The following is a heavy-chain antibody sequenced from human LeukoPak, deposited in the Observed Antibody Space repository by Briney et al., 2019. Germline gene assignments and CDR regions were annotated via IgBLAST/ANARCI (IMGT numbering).Heavy chain of an antibody. D-gene: IGHD4-17*01. CDR3: ARGNDYGDPQLDAFDY. CDR1: GYTFNKYA. V-gene: IGHV1-3*01. J-gene: IGHJ4*02. CDR2: INAGNDKT. Sequence: ASVKVSCKASGYTFNKYAMHWVRQAPGQRLEWMGWINAGNDKTKYSQKFQDRVTIIRDTSASTAYVELSSLRSEDTAVYYCARGNDYGDPQLDAFDYWGQGTLVTVSS.